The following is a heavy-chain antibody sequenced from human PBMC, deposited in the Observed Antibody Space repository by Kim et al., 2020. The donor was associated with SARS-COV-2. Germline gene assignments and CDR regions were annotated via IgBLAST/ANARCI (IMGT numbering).Heavy chain of an antibody. D-gene: IGHD3-9*01. V-gene: IGHV3-48*03. J-gene: IGHJ6*02. CDR1: GFTFSSYE. CDR3: ARDHSLSYYYYYGMDV. Sequence: GGSLRLSCAASGFTFSSYEMNWVRQAPGKGLEWVSYISSSGSTIYYADSVKGRFTISRDNAKNSLYLQMNSLRAEDTAVYYCARDHSLSYYYYYGMDVWGQGTTVTVSS. CDR2: ISSSGSTI.